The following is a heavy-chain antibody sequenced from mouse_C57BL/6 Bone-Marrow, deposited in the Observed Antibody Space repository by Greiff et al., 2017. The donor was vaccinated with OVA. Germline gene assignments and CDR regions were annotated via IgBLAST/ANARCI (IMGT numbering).Heavy chain of an antibody. CDR2: IDPEPGGT. Sequence: QVHVKQSGAELVRPGASVTLSCKASGYTFTDYEMHWVKQTPVHGLEWIGAIDPEPGGTAYTQKFNGKAILTADKSSSTAYMELRSLASEDSAVYDCARGTGTDYWGQGTTLTVSS. CDR3: ARGTGTDY. CDR1: GYTFTDYE. J-gene: IGHJ2*01. D-gene: IGHD4-1*01. V-gene: IGHV1-15*01.